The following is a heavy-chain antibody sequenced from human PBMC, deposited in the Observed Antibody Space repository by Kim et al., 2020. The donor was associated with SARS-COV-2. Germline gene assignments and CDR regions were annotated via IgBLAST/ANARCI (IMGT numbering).Heavy chain of an antibody. CDR2: ISSGSSTT. V-gene: IGHV3-48*02. Sequence: GGSLRLSCAGSGITFSGYSMNWVRQAPGKGLEWISYISSGSSTTYYADSVKGRFTISRDNAKNSLYLHMNSLRDDDTAVYYCARDQRGSSWYSDYWGQGTLVTVSS. J-gene: IGHJ4*02. D-gene: IGHD6-13*01. CDR1: GITFSGYS. CDR3: ARDQRGSSWYSDY.